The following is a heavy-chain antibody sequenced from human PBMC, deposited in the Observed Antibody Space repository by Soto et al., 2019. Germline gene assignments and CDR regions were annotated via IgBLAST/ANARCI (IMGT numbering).Heavy chain of an antibody. CDR1: VPSFSSPSC. J-gene: IGHJ4*02. CDR2: INHRGSA. V-gene: IGHV4-4*03. D-gene: IGHD6-13*01. CDR3: ARYNAASGTYYFDF. Sequence: PRETRSLTGPFSVPSFSSPSCWSWVRQPPGKGPEWIGEINHRGSANYNPSLKSRVTISVDISKSQFSLRLTSVTAADTAVYYCARYNAASGTYYFDFWGQGALVTVSS.